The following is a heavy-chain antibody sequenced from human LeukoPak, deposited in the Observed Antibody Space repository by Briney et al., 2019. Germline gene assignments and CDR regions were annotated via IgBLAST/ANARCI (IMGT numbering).Heavy chain of an antibody. CDR1: GFTFSSYA. Sequence: PGGSLRLSCAASGFTFSSYAMSWVRQAPGKGLEWVSAISGSGGSTYYADSVKGRFTISRDNSKNTLYLQMNSLRAEDTAVYYCAKDQEGGTYYDFWSGYSSISYFDYWGQGILVTVSS. CDR3: AKDQEGGTYYDFWSGYSSISYFDY. V-gene: IGHV3-23*01. D-gene: IGHD3-3*01. J-gene: IGHJ4*02. CDR2: ISGSGGST.